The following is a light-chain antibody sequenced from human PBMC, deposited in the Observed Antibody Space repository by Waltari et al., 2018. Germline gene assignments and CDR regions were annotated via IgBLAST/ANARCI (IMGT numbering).Light chain of an antibody. CDR2: GKI. CDR3: QSYDSSLSGYV. CDR1: SPNIGAGSA. Sequence: QSVLTQPPSVSGAPGQRVTISCTGSSPNIGAGSAVHWYQQLPGTAPKLLIYGKINRPSGVPDRFSGSKSGTSASLAITGLQAEDEADYYCQSYDSSLSGYVFGTGTKVTVL. V-gene: IGLV1-40*01. J-gene: IGLJ1*01.